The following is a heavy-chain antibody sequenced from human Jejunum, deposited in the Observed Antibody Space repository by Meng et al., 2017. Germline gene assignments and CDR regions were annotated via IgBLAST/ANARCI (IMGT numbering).Heavy chain of an antibody. CDR1: GGTFSGYY. Sequence: GSLRLSCAVSGGTFSGYYWSWIRQSSGTGLEWIGEIDHSGSANYNPSLKSRVTMSVDLSKNEVSLKLNSMTAADTAVYYCARGRGNKVTTYEYWYFDLWGRGTLVTVSS. CDR3: ARGRGNKVTTYEYWYFDL. V-gene: IGHV4-34*01. CDR2: IDHSGSA. J-gene: IGHJ2*01. D-gene: IGHD4-17*01.